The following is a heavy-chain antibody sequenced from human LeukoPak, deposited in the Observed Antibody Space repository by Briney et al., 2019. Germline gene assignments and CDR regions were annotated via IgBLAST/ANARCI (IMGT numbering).Heavy chain of an antibody. D-gene: IGHD5-24*01. J-gene: IGHJ4*02. Sequence: GGSLRLSCAASGFTFDDYAMHWVRQAPGKGLEWVSGISWNSGSIGYADSVKGRFTISRDNAKNSLYLQMNSLRAEDTALYYCAKGGDGYNAHFDYWGQGTLVTVSS. CDR1: GFTFDDYA. CDR3: AKGGDGYNAHFDY. CDR2: ISWNSGSI. V-gene: IGHV3-9*01.